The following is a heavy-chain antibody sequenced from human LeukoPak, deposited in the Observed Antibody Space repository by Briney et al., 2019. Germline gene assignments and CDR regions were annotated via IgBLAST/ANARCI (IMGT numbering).Heavy chain of an antibody. CDR1: GFTFSSYE. D-gene: IGHD3-22*01. CDR3: ARDYYDSSRYYPFDY. V-gene: IGHV3-48*03. CDR2: ISSSGSTI. J-gene: IGHJ4*02. Sequence: GGSLRLACAASGFTFSSYEMNWVRQAPGKGLEWVSYISSSGSTIYYADSVKGRFTISRDNAKNSLYLQMNSLRAEDTAVYYCARDYYDSSRYYPFDYWGQGTLVTVSS.